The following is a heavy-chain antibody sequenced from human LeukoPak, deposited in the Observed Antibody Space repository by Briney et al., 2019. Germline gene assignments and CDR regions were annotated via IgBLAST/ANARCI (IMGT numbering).Heavy chain of an antibody. CDR2: INHSGST. J-gene: IGHJ4*02. CDR3: AISRGY. CDR1: GGSFSGYY. Sequence: TSETLSLTCAVYGGSFSGYYWSWIRQPPGKGLEWIEEINHSGSTNYNPSLKSRVTISVDTSKNQFSLKLSSVTAADTAVYYCAISRGYWGQGTLVTVSS. D-gene: IGHD3-10*01. V-gene: IGHV4-34*01.